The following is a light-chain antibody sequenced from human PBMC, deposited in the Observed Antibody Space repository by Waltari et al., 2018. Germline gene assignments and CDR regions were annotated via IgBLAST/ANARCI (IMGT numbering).Light chain of an antibody. CDR2: DVS. V-gene: IGLV2-11*01. CDR1: SSDVGGYNY. CDR3: CSYAGSYTFV. J-gene: IGLJ1*01. Sequence: QSALTQPRSVSGSPGQSVTISCTGTSSDVGGYNYVSWYQQHPGKAPKLMIYDVSKRPSVVPDRFSGSKSGNTASLTISGLQAEDEADYYCCSYAGSYTFVFGTGTKVTVL.